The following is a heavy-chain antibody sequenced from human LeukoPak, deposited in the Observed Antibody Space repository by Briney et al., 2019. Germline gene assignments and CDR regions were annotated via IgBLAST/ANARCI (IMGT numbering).Heavy chain of an antibody. V-gene: IGHV3-23*01. J-gene: IGHJ6*03. CDR3: AKSIEGVVRGTYYYYSYMDV. CDR1: GLTFSSDG. CDR2: ISGSGGTT. Sequence: GGSLRLSCAASGLTFSSDGMSWVRQAPGKGLEWVAGISGSGGTTYYADSVKGRFTISRDNSKKTLYLQMSSLGADDTAVYFCAKSIEGVVRGTYYYYSYMDVWGKGTAVTVSS. D-gene: IGHD3-3*01.